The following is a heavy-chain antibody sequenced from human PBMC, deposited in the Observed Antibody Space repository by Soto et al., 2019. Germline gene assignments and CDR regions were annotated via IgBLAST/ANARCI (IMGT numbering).Heavy chain of an antibody. D-gene: IGHD3-10*01. Sequence: EVKLMESGGGLVQPGGSLRLSCAASGLTFSRYEMNWVRRAPGKGLEWIAYIHGSATTMFYADSVKGRFTISRDNAKNPPHLQLNSLSAEDAAVYYCATSSGGGGAFDFGGQGTMVTVSS. CDR3: ATSSGGGGAFDF. CDR1: GLTFSRYE. CDR2: IHGSATTM. V-gene: IGHV3-48*03. J-gene: IGHJ3*01.